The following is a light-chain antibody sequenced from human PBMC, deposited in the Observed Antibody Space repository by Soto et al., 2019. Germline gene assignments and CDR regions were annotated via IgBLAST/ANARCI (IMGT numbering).Light chain of an antibody. CDR3: QQYGSSPIP. Sequence: IVLTQSPATLSLSPAERATLSSGASQSVSSYLAWYQQKPGLAPRLVIYDSSIRATGIPDRFSGSGSGTDFTLTISRLEPEDVAVYFCQQYGSSPIPFGQGARLEI. CDR1: QSVSSY. V-gene: IGKV3D-20*01. CDR2: DSS. J-gene: IGKJ5*01.